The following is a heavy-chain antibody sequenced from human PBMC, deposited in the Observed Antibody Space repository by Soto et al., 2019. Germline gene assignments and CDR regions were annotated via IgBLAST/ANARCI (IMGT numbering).Heavy chain of an antibody. J-gene: IGHJ4*02. D-gene: IGHD1-26*01. CDR1: GGTFSSHG. CDR3: ASERSSQDSDS. V-gene: IGHV1-69*06. Sequence: QVQLVQSGTVVQRRGSSVKVSCQASGGTFSSHGMAWVRQDPGQGLEWMGGIIPTFGTPTYAPKFQGRVTITADTATNTAYMELSSMRSEDTGVYDCASERSSQDSDSWGQGTLITVSS. CDR2: IIPTFGTP.